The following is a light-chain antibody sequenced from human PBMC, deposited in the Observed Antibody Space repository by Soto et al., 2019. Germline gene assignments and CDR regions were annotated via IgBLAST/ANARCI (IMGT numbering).Light chain of an antibody. CDR2: SAS. CDR3: QQYDSYSWT. Sequence: DIQMTQSPFSLSASVGDRVTITCRASRSINIFLNWYQQKPGGAPKLLIYSASTLQTGVPSRFTGSGSGTDFTLTISSLQADDFATYYCQQYDSYSWTFGQGPR. J-gene: IGKJ1*01. V-gene: IGKV1-5*01. CDR1: RSINIF.